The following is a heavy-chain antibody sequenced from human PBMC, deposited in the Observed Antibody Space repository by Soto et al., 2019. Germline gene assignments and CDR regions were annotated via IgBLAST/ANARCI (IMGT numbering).Heavy chain of an antibody. CDR3: ARDTETLGPRANDALDI. Sequence: QAQLVQSGAEMKKPGASVKVSCKATGYTFSAYTMNWVRQAPGQSLEWMGWINAGSGNTKYSQNFQGRVSITRDTSASTVYMALTGLTSEDTAVYYCARDTETLGPRANDALDIWGQGPMVTVSS. CDR2: INAGSGNT. D-gene: IGHD3-3*02. J-gene: IGHJ3*02. CDR1: GYTFSAYT. V-gene: IGHV1-3*01.